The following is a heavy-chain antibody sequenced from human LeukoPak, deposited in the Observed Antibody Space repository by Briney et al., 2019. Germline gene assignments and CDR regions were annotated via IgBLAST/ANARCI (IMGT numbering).Heavy chain of an antibody. CDR1: GFTFDDYA. CDR3: ALLAAPLIAAAGTDYYYGMDV. D-gene: IGHD6-13*01. V-gene: IGHV3-9*01. Sequence: GGSLRLSCAASGFTFDDYAMHWVRQAPGKGLEWVSGISWNSGSIGYADSVKGRFTISRDNAKNSLYLQMNSLRAEDTAVYYCALLAAPLIAAAGTDYYYGMDVWGQGTTVTVSS. J-gene: IGHJ6*02. CDR2: ISWNSGSI.